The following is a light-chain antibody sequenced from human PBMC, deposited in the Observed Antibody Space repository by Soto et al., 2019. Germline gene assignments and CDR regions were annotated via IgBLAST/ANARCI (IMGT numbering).Light chain of an antibody. V-gene: IGKV1-12*01. CDR1: QGISSW. Sequence: DIQMTQSPSSVSASVGDRVTITCPASQGISSWLAGYQQKPGKAPKLLIYTASSLQSGVPSRFSGSGSGTDFTLTISSLQTEEFATYYCKQTTTFPLPFGGGTKVEIK. CDR2: TAS. J-gene: IGKJ4*01. CDR3: KQTTTFPLP.